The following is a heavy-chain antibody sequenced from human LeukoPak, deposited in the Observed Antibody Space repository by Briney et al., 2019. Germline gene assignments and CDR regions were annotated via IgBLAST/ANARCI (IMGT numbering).Heavy chain of an antibody. CDR1: GYTFTGSY. CDR2: INPKTANP. J-gene: IGHJ6*03. CDR3: ARDDGDYSYYYYMEV. V-gene: IGHV7-4-1*02. Sequence: ASVRVSCKASGYTFTGSYINWVRQAPGQGLEWMGWINPKTANPTYGQAFTGRFVFSLDTSINTAYLQISSLKAEDTAVYYCARDDGDYSYYYYMEVWGKGTTVTVSS. D-gene: IGHD2-21*02.